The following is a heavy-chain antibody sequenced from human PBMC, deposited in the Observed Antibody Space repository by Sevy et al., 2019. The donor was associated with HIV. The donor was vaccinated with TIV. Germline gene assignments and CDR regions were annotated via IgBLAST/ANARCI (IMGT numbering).Heavy chain of an antibody. Sequence: GGSMRLSCAASGFTFSSFWMTWVRQAPGKGLEWVANINQEGSEIHYVDSVKGRFSISRDNAKNSLNLQMNSLRAEDTAVYYCARALYAYSSYWGQGTLVTVSS. CDR1: GFTFSSFW. J-gene: IGHJ4*02. D-gene: IGHD4-4*01. CDR3: ARALYAYSSY. CDR2: INQEGSEI. V-gene: IGHV3-7*01.